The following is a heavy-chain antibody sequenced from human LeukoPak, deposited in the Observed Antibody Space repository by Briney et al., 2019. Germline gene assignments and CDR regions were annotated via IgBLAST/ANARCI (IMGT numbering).Heavy chain of an antibody. CDR2: INPSGGST. V-gene: IGHV1-46*01. CDR3: ARAPFKAGYFDY. CDR1: GYTFTSYY. Sequence: GASVKVSCKASGYTFTSYYMHWVRQAPGQGLEWMGIINPSGGSTSYAQKFQGRVTMTRDTSTSTVYMELNSLRSEDTAVYYCARAPFKAGYFDYWGQGTLVTVSS. J-gene: IGHJ4*02. D-gene: IGHD6-19*01.